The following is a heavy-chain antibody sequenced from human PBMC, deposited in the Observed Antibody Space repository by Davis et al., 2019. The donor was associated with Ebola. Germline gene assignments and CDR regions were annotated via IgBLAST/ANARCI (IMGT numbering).Heavy chain of an antibody. CDR3: ARNWVTSFDY. J-gene: IGHJ4*02. CDR1: GFTFSTYS. V-gene: IGHV3-21*01. D-gene: IGHD2-21*02. CDR2: ISSDSDYI. Sequence: GGSLRLSCAASGFTFSTYSMSWVRQAPGKGLEWVSSISSDSDYIYYADSAKGRFTISRDNSKNTLYLQMNSLRAEDTAVYYCARNWVTSFDYWGQGTLVTVSS.